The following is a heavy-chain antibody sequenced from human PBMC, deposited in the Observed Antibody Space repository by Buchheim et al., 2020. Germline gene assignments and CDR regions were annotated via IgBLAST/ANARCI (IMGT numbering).Heavy chain of an antibody. V-gene: IGHV3-30*18. CDR2: ISFDGSNK. CDR3: AKDRYRAGIFGMIKDYYYGMDV. J-gene: IGHJ6*02. Sequence: QVQLVESGGGVVQPGRSLRLSCAASGFTFRTYGMHWVRQAPGKGLEWVAVISFDGSNKYYADSVKGRFTISSGNTKNTLYLQMNSLRAEETAVYYCAKDRYRAGIFGMIKDYYYGMDVWGQGTT. CDR1: GFTFRTYG. D-gene: IGHD3-3*01.